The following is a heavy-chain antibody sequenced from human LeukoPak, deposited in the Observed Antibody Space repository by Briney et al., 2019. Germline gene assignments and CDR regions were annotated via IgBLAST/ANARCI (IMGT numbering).Heavy chain of an antibody. CDR1: GYTFTSYG. J-gene: IGHJ4*02. CDR2: INPNSGGT. Sequence: ASVKVSCKASGYTFTSYGISWVRQAPGQGLEWMGWINPNSGGTNYAQKFQGRVTMTRDTSISTAYMELSRLRSDDTAVYYCARGPHGRIYDILTGFDYWGQGTLVTVSS. V-gene: IGHV1-2*02. CDR3: ARGPHGRIYDILTGFDY. D-gene: IGHD3-9*01.